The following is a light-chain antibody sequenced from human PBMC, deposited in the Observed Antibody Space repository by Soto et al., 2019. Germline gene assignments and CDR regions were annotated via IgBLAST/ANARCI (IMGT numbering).Light chain of an antibody. Sequence: EIVLTQSPDTLSLSPGERATLSCRASQSVSSYVAWYPQKPGQAPRLLIYDASNSATGIPARFSGSVSGTDFTLTISSLEPEDFAVYYCQPRSNWPPYTFGQGTKLEIK. CDR1: QSVSSY. CDR3: QPRSNWPPYT. V-gene: IGKV3-11*01. J-gene: IGKJ2*01. CDR2: DAS.